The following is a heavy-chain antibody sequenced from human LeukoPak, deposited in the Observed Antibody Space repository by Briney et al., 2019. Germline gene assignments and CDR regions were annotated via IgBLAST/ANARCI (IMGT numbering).Heavy chain of an antibody. Sequence: SVKVSCKASGGTFSSYAISWVRQAPGQGLEWMGWIIPMFGIANYAQKFQGRVTITADKSTSTAYMDLSSLRSEDTALYYCAKDGRRYSGGWYVDHWGQGTLVTVPS. J-gene: IGHJ4*02. CDR2: IIPMFGIA. D-gene: IGHD6-19*01. CDR1: GGTFSSYA. CDR3: AKDGRRYSGGWYVDH. V-gene: IGHV1-69*17.